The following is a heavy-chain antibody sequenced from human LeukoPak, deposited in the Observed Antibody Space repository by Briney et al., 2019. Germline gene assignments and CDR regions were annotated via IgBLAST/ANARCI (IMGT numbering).Heavy chain of an antibody. CDR1: GYTFTGYY. CDR3: ARVGLRKQFGNWFDP. Sequence: ASVKVSCKASGYTFTGYYMHWVRQAPGQGLEWMGWINPNSGGTNYAQKFQGRVTMTRDTSISTAYMEPSRLRSDDTAVYYCARVGLRKQFGNWFDPWGQGTLVTVSS. V-gene: IGHV1-2*02. D-gene: IGHD3-10*01. J-gene: IGHJ5*02. CDR2: INPNSGGT.